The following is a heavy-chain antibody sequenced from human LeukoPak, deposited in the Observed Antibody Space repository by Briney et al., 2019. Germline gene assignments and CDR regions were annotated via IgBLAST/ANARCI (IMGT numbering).Heavy chain of an antibody. J-gene: IGHJ3*02. CDR1: AASISSYC. V-gene: IGHV4-59*12. CDR3: ARFRNFVSDI. CDR2: IYYSVNT. D-gene: IGHD3-16*01. Sequence: SETLSLTCTVSAASISSYCWKWIRQPAAKGLEGIGYIYYSVNTNYHPSLKSRVTMPVDTSQDPFSLEVTSVTGADTAVYYCARFRNFVSDIWGQGTMVTVSS.